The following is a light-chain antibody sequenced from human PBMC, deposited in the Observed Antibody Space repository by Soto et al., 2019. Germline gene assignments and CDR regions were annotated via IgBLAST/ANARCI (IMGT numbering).Light chain of an antibody. CDR2: EGS. CDR1: SSDVGSYNL. CDR3: CSYAGSSTFYV. J-gene: IGLJ1*01. Sequence: QSALTQPATVSGSPGQSITISCTGTSSDVGSYNLVSWYQQHPGKAPKLMIYEGSKRPSGVSSRFSGSKSGNTASLTISGLQAEDEADYYCCSYAGSSTFYVFGTGTRSPS. V-gene: IGLV2-23*01.